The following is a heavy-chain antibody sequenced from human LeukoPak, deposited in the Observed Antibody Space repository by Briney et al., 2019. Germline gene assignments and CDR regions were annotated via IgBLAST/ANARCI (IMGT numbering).Heavy chain of an antibody. Sequence: GGSLRLSCAASGFTFSSYWMHWVRQASGKGLVWVSRINSDGNSTSYADSVKGRFTISRDNAKNTLYLQMNSLRAEDTAVYYCARDYCSSTSCSPTNYYYYYYMDVWGKGTTVTISS. CDR3: ARDYCSSTSCSPTNYYYYYYMDV. CDR2: INSDGNST. D-gene: IGHD2-2*01. CDR1: GFTFSSYW. V-gene: IGHV3-74*01. J-gene: IGHJ6*03.